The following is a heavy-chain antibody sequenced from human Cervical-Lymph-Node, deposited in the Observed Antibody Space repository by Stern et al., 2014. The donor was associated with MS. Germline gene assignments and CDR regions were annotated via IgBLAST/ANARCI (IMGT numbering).Heavy chain of an antibody. V-gene: IGHV1-69*01. Sequence: VQLEESGAEVKKPGSSMRVSCKASGGTFSSYAISWVRQAPGQGLEWMGGIIPMFGTANYAQKFQDRVTITADASTSTAYMEVSSLRSDDTAVYYCATSAGELTPEAVWGQGTTVTVFS. CDR2: IIPMFGTA. J-gene: IGHJ6*02. CDR3: ATSAGELTPEAV. CDR1: GGTFSSYA. D-gene: IGHD1-26*01.